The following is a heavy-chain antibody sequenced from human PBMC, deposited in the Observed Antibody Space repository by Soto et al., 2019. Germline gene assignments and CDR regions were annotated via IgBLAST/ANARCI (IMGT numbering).Heavy chain of an antibody. CDR3: ARGGSFSYYGMDV. J-gene: IGHJ6*02. D-gene: IGHD3-3*02. Sequence: EVQLVESGGGLVQPGGSLRLSCAASGFTFSSYWMHWVRQAPGKGLVWVARINSDGSSTSYADSVKGRFTISRDNAKNTLFLQMNSLRAEGTAVYYCARGGSFSYYGMDVWGQGTTVTVSS. CDR2: INSDGSST. CDR1: GFTFSSYW. V-gene: IGHV3-74*01.